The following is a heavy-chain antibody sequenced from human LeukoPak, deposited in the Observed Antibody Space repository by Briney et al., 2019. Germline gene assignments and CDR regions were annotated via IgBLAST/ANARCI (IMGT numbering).Heavy chain of an antibody. CDR2: IIPIFGTA. Sequence: GASVKVSCKASGYPFTGYYIHWVRQAPGQGLEWMGGIIPIFGTANYAQKFQGRVTITADKSTSTAYMELSSLRSEDTAVYYCARSATVITSFYYMDVWGKGTTVTVSS. J-gene: IGHJ6*03. V-gene: IGHV1-69*06. CDR3: ARSATVITSFYYMDV. D-gene: IGHD3-16*01. CDR1: GYPFTGYY.